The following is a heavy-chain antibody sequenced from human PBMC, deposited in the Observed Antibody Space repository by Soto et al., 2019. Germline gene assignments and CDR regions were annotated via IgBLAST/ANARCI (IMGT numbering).Heavy chain of an antibody. J-gene: IGHJ4*02. Sequence: SETLSLTCTVSGGSISSSSYYWGWIRQPPGKGLEWIGSIYYSGSTYYNPSLKSRVTISVDTSKNQFSLKLSSVTAADTAVYYCARWTHYYGSGSYFDYWGQGTLVTAPQ. CDR1: GGSISSSSYY. V-gene: IGHV4-39*07. CDR2: IYYSGST. CDR3: ARWTHYYGSGSYFDY. D-gene: IGHD3-10*01.